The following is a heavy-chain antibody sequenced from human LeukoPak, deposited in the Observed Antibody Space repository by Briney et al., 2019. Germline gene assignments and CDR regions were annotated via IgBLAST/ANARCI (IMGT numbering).Heavy chain of an antibody. Sequence: SVKVSCKDSGGTFSRYALSWVRQAPGQGLEWMGGIIPIFGKKNYAQTFQGRVTITADESTSTAYMELSSLRSEDTAVDYCAGRRSYYGSSGYTFDIWGQGKRVTVSS. CDR2: IIPIFGKK. CDR1: GGTFSRYA. V-gene: IGHV1-69*13. J-gene: IGHJ3*02. CDR3: AGRRSYYGSSGYTFDI. D-gene: IGHD3-22*01.